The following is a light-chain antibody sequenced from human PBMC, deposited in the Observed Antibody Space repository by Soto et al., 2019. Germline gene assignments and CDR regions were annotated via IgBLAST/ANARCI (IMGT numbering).Light chain of an antibody. V-gene: IGKV3-15*01. J-gene: IGKJ2*01. CDR2: GAS. CDR1: QSVTSN. Sequence: EIVMTQSPATLSVSPGERVTLSCGASQSVTSNLAWYQQKPGQAPRLLIYGASTRATGVPVRFSGSGSGTDFTLTISSLQPEDFATYYCQQYDSYPYTFGQGTKVDIK. CDR3: QQYDSYPYT.